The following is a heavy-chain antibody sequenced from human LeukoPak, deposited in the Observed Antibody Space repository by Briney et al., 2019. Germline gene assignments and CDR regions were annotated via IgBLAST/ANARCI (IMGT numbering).Heavy chain of an antibody. J-gene: IGHJ4*02. CDR1: GFTFSNYG. D-gene: IGHD5-18*01. V-gene: IGHV3-30*18. Sequence: GGSLRLSCAGSGFTFSNYGIHWVRQAPGKGLEWMTSISYDGSLKYYADSVRGRFTISRDNSKNTLYLQMNSLRTEDTAVYYCAKVSLEKQLWLPFDYWGQGTLVTVFS. CDR3: AKVSLEKQLWLPFDY. CDR2: ISYDGSLK.